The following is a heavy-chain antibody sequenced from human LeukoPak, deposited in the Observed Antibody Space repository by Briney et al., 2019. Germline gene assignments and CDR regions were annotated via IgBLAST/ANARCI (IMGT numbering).Heavy chain of an antibody. CDR3: ARESDRNVIVVVPAATDY. CDR2: ISSSSSYI. D-gene: IGHD2-2*01. Sequence: GGSLRLSCAASGFTFSSYSMNWVRQAPGKGLEWVSSISSSSSYIYYADSVKGRFTISRDNAKNSLYLQMNSLRAEDTAVYYCARESDRNVIVVVPAATDYWGQGTLVTVSS. CDR1: GFTFSSYS. V-gene: IGHV3-21*01. J-gene: IGHJ4*02.